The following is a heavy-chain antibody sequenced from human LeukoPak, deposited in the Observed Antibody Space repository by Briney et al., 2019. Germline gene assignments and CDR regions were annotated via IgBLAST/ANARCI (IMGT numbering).Heavy chain of an antibody. Sequence: GASVKVSCKASGYTFTGYYMHWVRQAPGQGLEWMGWINPNSGGTNYAQKFQGRVTMTRDTSISTAYMELSRLRSDDTAVYYCARAGLDYGGNSLFDFDYWGQGTLVTVSS. J-gene: IGHJ4*02. CDR2: INPNSGGT. CDR3: ARAGLDYGGNSLFDFDY. D-gene: IGHD4-23*01. CDR1: GYTFTGYY. V-gene: IGHV1-2*02.